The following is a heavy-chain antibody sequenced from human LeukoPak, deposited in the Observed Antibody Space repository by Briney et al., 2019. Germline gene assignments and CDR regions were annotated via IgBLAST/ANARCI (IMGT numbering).Heavy chain of an antibody. D-gene: IGHD3-22*01. CDR2: IYTSGST. CDR1: GGSISSYY. CDR3: AREGYYYDSSGYYYVRYFDY. Sequence: PSETLSLTCTVSGGSISSYYWSWIRQPAGKGLEWIGRIYTSGSTNYNPSLKSRVTMSVDTSKNQFSLKLSSVTAADTAVYYCAREGYYYDSSGYYYVRYFDYWGQGTLVTVSS. J-gene: IGHJ4*02. V-gene: IGHV4-4*07.